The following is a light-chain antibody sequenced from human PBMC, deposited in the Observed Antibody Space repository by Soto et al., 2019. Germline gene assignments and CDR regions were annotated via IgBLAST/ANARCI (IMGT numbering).Light chain of an antibody. V-gene: IGLV6-57*03. CDR1: SGSNASNY. Sequence: NFMLTQPHSVSESPGKTVTISCTRSSGSNASNYVQWYQQRPGSAPTIVIYEDNQRPSGVPDRFSGSIDSSSNSASLTISGLKTDDEADYYCQSFDTAVVFGGGTKLTVL. J-gene: IGLJ3*02. CDR2: EDN. CDR3: QSFDTAVV.